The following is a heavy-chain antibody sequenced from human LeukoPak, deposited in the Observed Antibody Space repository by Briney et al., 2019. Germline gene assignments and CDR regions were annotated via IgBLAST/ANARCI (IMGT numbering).Heavy chain of an antibody. Sequence: PSETLSLTCTVAGGSISSSSYYWAWIRQPPGRGLEWFGGIYYRRSTYYNPSLKSRVTISVDTSKNQFSLKLSSVSAADTAVYYCARLAAAGFHYWYFDLWGRGTLVTVSS. D-gene: IGHD6-13*01. CDR2: IYYRRST. CDR1: GGSISSSSYY. CDR3: ARLAAAGFHYWYFDL. J-gene: IGHJ2*01. V-gene: IGHV4-39*01.